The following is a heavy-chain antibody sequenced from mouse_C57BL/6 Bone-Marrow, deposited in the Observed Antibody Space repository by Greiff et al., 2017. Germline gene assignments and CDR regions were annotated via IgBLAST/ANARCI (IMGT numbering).Heavy chain of an antibody. Sequence: QVQLQQPGTELVKPGASVKLSCKASGYTFTSYWMHWVKQRPGQGLEWIGNINPRNGGTNYNEKFKSKATLTVDKSSSTAYMQLSSLTSEDSAVYYCARLLTGTYWYFDVWGTGTTVTVSS. CDR2: INPRNGGT. J-gene: IGHJ1*03. CDR3: ARLLTGTYWYFDV. V-gene: IGHV1-53*01. CDR1: GYTFTSYW. D-gene: IGHD4-1*01.